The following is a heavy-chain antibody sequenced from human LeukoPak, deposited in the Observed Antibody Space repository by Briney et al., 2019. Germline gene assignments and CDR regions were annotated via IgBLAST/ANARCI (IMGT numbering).Heavy chain of an antibody. Sequence: GGSLRLSCAASGFAFSSYAMSWVRQAPGKGLEWVSAISGSGGSTYYADSVKGRFTISRDNSKNTLYLQMNSLRAEDTAVYYCAKDGTVTTHGDYFDYWGQGTPVTVSS. CDR2: ISGSGGST. CDR3: AKDGTVTTHGDYFDY. D-gene: IGHD4-17*01. V-gene: IGHV3-23*01. CDR1: GFAFSSYA. J-gene: IGHJ4*02.